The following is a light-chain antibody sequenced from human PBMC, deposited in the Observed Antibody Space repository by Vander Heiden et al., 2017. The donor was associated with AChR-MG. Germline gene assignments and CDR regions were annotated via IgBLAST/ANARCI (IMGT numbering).Light chain of an antibody. Sequence: QSVLPQPPSASGTPGQVVPMPCSGSSSNIRSNTVNGYQQLPGTAPKILIYSNKQRPAGVPDRFSGSKSGTSAALAISGLQSEDEADYYCGAWDDSLSGPLFGTGTKVTVL. V-gene: IGLV1-44*01. CDR1: SSNIRSNT. CDR2: SNK. J-gene: IGLJ1*01. CDR3: GAWDDSLSGPL.